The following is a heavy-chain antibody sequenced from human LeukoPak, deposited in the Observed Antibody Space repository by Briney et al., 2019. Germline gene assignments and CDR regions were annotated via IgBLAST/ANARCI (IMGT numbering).Heavy chain of an antibody. D-gene: IGHD5-18*01. Sequence: KPSETLSLTWTVSGGSISNYYWGWIRQPPGKGLEWIGYIHYTGSTNYNPSLKSRVTISVDTSKNQFSLRLSSVTAADTAVYYCARNSLDTGYYWDYWGQGTLVTVSS. CDR1: GGSISNYY. V-gene: IGHV4-59*08. J-gene: IGHJ4*02. CDR3: ARNSLDTGYYWDY. CDR2: IHYTGST.